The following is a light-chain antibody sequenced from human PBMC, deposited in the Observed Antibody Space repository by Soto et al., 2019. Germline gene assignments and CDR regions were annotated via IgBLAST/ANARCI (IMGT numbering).Light chain of an antibody. CDR3: ISHTTSSTYVV. J-gene: IGLJ2*01. V-gene: IGLV2-14*01. CDR2: EVS. Sequence: QSALTQPASVSGSPGQSITISCTGTSSDVGGYSYVSWYQHHPGKAPKLIIYEVSNRPSGVSNRFSGSKSGNTASLTISGLQAHDEADYYSISHTTSSTYVVFGGGTKLTVL. CDR1: SSDVGGYSY.